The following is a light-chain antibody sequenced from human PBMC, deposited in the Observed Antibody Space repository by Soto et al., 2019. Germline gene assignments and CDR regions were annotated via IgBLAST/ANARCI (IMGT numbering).Light chain of an antibody. J-gene: IGKJ4*01. V-gene: IGKV3-20*01. CDR2: GAS. Sequence: EIVLTQSPGTLSLSPGERATLSCRASQSVRNSYLAWYQQKPGQAPRLLVYGASSRATGIPDRFSGSGSGTDFTLTISRLEPEDVAVYYCQQYGRSPLTFGGGTKVEIK. CDR1: QSVRNSY. CDR3: QQYGRSPLT.